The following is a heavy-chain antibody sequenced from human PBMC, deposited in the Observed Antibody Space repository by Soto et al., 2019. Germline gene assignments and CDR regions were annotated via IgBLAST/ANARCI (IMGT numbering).Heavy chain of an antibody. D-gene: IGHD6-13*01. CDR3: AKGVGAAAVCDY. CDR2: INHSGST. J-gene: IGHJ4*02. V-gene: IGHV4-34*01. Sequence: PSETLSLTCAVYGGSFSGYYWSWIRQPPGKGLEWIGEINHSGSTNYNPSLKSRVTISVDTSKNQFSLKLSSVTAADTAVYYCAKGVGAAAVCDYWGQGTLVTVSS. CDR1: GGSFSGYY.